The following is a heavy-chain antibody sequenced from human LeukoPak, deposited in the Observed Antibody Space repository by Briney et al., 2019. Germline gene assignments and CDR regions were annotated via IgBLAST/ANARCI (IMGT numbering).Heavy chain of an antibody. V-gene: IGHV4-39*02. CDR2: IYYSGST. CDR3: ARLFEVVDAFDI. J-gene: IGHJ3*02. CDR1: GGSISSSNYY. Sequence: PSETLSLTCTVSGGSISSSNYYWGWIRQPPGKGLEWIGSIYYSGSTYYNPSLKSRVTISVDPSKNHFSLKLSSVTAADTAVYYCARLFEVVDAFDIWGQGTMVTVSS. D-gene: IGHD2-21*01.